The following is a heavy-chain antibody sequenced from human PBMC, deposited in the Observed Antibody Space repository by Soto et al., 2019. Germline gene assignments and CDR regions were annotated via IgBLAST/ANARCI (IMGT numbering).Heavy chain of an antibody. CDR3: ARVWDTMVRGVIINWFDP. V-gene: IGHV4-31*03. Sequence: PSETLSLTCTVSGGSISSGGYYWIWIRQHPGKGLEWIGYIYYSGSTYYNPSLKSRVTISVDTSKNQFSLKLSSVTAADTAVYYCARVWDTMVRGVIINWFDPWGQGTLVTVSS. D-gene: IGHD3-10*01. CDR2: IYYSGST. J-gene: IGHJ5*02. CDR1: GGSISSGGYY.